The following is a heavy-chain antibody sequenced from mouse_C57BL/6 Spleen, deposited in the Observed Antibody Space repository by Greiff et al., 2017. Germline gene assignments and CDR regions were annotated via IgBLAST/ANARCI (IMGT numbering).Heavy chain of an antibody. V-gene: IGHV1-82*01. CDR2: LYPGDGDT. Sequence: QVQLQQSGAELVKPGASVKISCKASGYAFSSYWMNWVKQRPGKGLEWIGRLYPGDGDTNYNGKFKGKATLTADKSSSTAYMQLSSLTSEDSAVYFCARGGVSQFAYWGQGTLVTVSA. J-gene: IGHJ3*01. CDR1: GYAFSSYW. CDR3: ARGGVSQFAY.